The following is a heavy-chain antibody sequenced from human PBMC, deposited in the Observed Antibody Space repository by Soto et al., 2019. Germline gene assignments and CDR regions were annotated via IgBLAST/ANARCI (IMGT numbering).Heavy chain of an antibody. D-gene: IGHD3-22*01. Sequence: GGSLRLSCAPSGFMFGDSWMSWVRQAPGKGLEWVANIKQDGSEKYYVDSVKGRFTISRDNAKNSLYLQMTSLRADDTAVYYCARDSPFDASSGYLEYWGQGT. J-gene: IGHJ4*02. V-gene: IGHV3-7*01. CDR2: IKQDGSEK. CDR1: GFMFGDSW. CDR3: ARDSPFDASSGYLEY.